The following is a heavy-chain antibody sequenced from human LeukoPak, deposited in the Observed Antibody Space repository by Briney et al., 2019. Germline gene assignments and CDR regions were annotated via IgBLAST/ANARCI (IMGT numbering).Heavy chain of an antibody. V-gene: IGHV4-59*08. CDR3: ARRGSSGSYYYFDY. D-gene: IGHD6-19*01. Sequence: PSETLSLTCTVSGGSISSYYWSWIRQPPGKGLEWIGYIYYSGSANYNPSLKSRVTISVDTSKNQFSLKLSSVTAAGTAVYYCARRGSSGSYYYFDYWGQGTLVTVSS. J-gene: IGHJ4*02. CDR1: GGSISSYY. CDR2: IYYSGSA.